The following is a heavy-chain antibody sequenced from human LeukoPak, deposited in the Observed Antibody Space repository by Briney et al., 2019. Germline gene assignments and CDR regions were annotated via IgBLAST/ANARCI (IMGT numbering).Heavy chain of an antibody. J-gene: IGHJ3*02. CDR2: ISSSSSYI. V-gene: IGHV3-21*01. CDR1: GFTFSSYS. CDR3: AREGYGSGSYYVTDAFDI. D-gene: IGHD3-10*01. Sequence: GGSLRLSCAASGFTFSSYSMNWVRQAPGKGLEWVSSISSSSSYIYYADSVKGRFTISRDNAKNSLCLQMNSLRAEDTAVYYCAREGYGSGSYYVTDAFDIWGQGTMVTVSS.